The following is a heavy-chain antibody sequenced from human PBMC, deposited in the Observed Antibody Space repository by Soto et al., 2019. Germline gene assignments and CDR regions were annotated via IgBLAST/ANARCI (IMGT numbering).Heavy chain of an antibody. CDR1: GFTFSSYA. CDR2: ISGRGGST. V-gene: IGHV3-23*01. CDR3: AKVVGSVGYFTLYYYFGMDV. J-gene: IGHJ6*02. D-gene: IGHD3-3*01. Sequence: GGSLRLSCAASGFTFSSYAMSWVRQAPGKGLEWVSAISGRGGSTYYADSGKGRLTISSDNSKNTLYLQMNSPGAEDTAVYYCAKVVGSVGYFTLYYYFGMDVWGQGTTVTVSS.